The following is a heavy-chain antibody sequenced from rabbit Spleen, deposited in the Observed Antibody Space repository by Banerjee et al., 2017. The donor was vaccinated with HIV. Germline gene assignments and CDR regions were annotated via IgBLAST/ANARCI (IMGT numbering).Heavy chain of an antibody. D-gene: IGHD2-1*01. J-gene: IGHJ4*01. V-gene: IGHV1S40*01. CDR2: INVDGGGVT. CDR3: ARRTFNRDGGYFNL. Sequence: QSLEESGGDLVKPGASLTLTCTASGFSFSGNYMCWVRQAPGKGLEWIACINVDGGGVTYYASWAKGRFTISKTSSTTVTLQMTSLTAADTATYFCARRTFNRDGGYFNLWGQGTLVTVS. CDR1: GFSFSGNY.